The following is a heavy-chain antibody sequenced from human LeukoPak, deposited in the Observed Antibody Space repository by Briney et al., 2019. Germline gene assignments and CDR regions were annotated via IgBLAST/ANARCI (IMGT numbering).Heavy chain of an antibody. CDR2: IYSDGST. CDR3: ARGTLDK. Sequence: GGSLRLSCAASGFSVSSSYINWVRQAPGKGLEWVSVIYSDGSTKCADSVKARFTISRDNSKNTVYLQMKSLRVEDTAVYYCARGTLDKWGQGTLVTVSS. V-gene: IGHV3-53*01. J-gene: IGHJ4*02. CDR1: GFSVSSSY. D-gene: IGHD3/OR15-3a*01.